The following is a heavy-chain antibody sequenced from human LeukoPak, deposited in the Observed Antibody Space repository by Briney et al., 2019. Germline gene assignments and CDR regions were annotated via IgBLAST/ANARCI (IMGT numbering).Heavy chain of an antibody. CDR3: ARGLSEYCSSTSCYTLNWFDP. CDR2: IIPILGIA. Sequence: RASVKVSCKASGGTFSSYTISWVRQAPGQGLEWMGRIIPILGIANYAQEFQGRVTITADKSTSTAYMELSSLRSEDTAVYYCARGLSEYCSSTSCYTLNWFDPWGQGTLVTVSS. J-gene: IGHJ5*02. V-gene: IGHV1-69*02. D-gene: IGHD2-2*02. CDR1: GGTFSSYT.